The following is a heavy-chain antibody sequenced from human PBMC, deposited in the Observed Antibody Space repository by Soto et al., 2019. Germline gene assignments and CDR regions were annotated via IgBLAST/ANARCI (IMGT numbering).Heavy chain of an antibody. V-gene: IGHV4-39*01. D-gene: IGHD2-2*01. J-gene: IGHJ4*02. CDR3: ARHREYQLLNYFDY. CDR1: GGSISSSSYY. CDR2: IYYSGST. Sequence: SEALSLTFTVSGGSISSSSYYWGWIRQPPGKGLEWIGSIYYSGSTYYNPSLKSRVTISVDTSKNQFSLKLSSVTAADTAVYYCARHREYQLLNYFDYWGQGTLVTVSS.